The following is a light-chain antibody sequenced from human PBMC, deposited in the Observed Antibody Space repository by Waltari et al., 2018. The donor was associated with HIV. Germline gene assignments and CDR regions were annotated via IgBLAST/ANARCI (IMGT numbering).Light chain of an antibody. CDR1: ALPKQY. V-gene: IGLV3-25*03. Sequence: SYELTQPPSVSVSPGQTARITCSGDALPKQYAYWYQQKPGQAPVLVIYKDSERPPGIPERFFGSSSGTTVTLTISGGQAEDEADYYCQSADSSGTPWVFGGGTKLTVL. CDR3: QSADSSGTPWV. CDR2: KDS. J-gene: IGLJ3*02.